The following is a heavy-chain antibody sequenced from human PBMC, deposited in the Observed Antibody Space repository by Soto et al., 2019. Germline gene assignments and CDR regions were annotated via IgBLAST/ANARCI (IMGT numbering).Heavy chain of an antibody. V-gene: IGHV4-34*01. CDR3: ARVKDIVVVVAATRAESNYYMDV. Sequence: SETLSLTCAVYGGSFSGYYWSWIRQPPGKGLEWIGEINHSGSTNYNPSLKSRVTISVDTSKNQFSLKLSSVTAADTAVYYCARVKDIVVVVAATRAESNYYMDVWGKGTTVTVSS. J-gene: IGHJ6*03. D-gene: IGHD2-15*01. CDR2: INHSGST. CDR1: GGSFSGYY.